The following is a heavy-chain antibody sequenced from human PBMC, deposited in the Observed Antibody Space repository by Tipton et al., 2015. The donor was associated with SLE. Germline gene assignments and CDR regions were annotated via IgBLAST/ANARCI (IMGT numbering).Heavy chain of an antibody. CDR3: TRDGYTSSSFDS. J-gene: IGHJ4*02. V-gene: IGHV3-21*03. CDR1: GFLFSSYT. D-gene: IGHD6-6*01. CDR2: VSSSSTYI. Sequence: SLRLSCAASGFLFSSYTINWVRQGPGKGLEWVSSVSSSSTYIYYADSVKGRFTISRDNAKNSLFLQMNSLRAEDAGVYYCTRDGYTSSSFDSWGQGTLVTVSS.